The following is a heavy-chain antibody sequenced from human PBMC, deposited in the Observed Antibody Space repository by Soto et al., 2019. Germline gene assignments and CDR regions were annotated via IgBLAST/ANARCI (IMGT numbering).Heavy chain of an antibody. J-gene: IGHJ3*02. D-gene: IGHD2-21*01. CDR1: GGSFRGYY. CDR2: INHSGST. Sequence: SETLSLTCAVYGGSFRGYYWSWIRQPPGKGLEWIGEINHSGSTNYNPSLKSRVTISVDTSKNQFSLKLSSVTAADTAVYYCARATLWYTPSNDAFDIWGQGTMVTVSS. CDR3: ARATLWYTPSNDAFDI. V-gene: IGHV4-34*01.